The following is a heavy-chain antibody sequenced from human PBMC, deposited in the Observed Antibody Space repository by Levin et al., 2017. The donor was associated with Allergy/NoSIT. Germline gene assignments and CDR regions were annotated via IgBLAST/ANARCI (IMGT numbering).Heavy chain of an antibody. CDR3: AREDSYYGMDV. V-gene: IGHV4-30-4*01. Sequence: SQTLSLPCTVSGGSISSGDYYWSWIRQPPGKGLEWIGYIYYSGSTYYNPSLKSRVTISVDTSKNQFSLKLSSVTAADTAVYYCAREDSYYGMDVWGQGTTVTVSS. CDR1: GGSISSGDYY. J-gene: IGHJ6*02. CDR2: IYYSGST.